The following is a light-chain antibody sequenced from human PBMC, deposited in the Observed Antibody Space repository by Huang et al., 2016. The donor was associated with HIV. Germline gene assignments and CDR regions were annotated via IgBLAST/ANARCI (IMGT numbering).Light chain of an antibody. J-gene: IGKJ2*01. CDR2: KVA. Sequence: DVVLSQSPLSLPVTLGQPASISCRSSQSLVYSDGNTYLNWFHQRPGQPPRRLIYKVANRDSVVPDRFSGSGSGTDFTLKISRVEAEDVGIYYCMQGTHWPPYTFGQGTKLEIK. V-gene: IGKV2-30*01. CDR1: QSLVYSDGNTY. CDR3: MQGTHWPPYT.